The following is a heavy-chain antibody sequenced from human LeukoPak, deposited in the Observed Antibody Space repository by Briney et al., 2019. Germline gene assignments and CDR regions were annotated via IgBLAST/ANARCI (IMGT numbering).Heavy chain of an antibody. J-gene: IGHJ4*02. CDR2: ISSSSSYT. D-gene: IGHD3-22*01. V-gene: IGHV3-11*05. CDR1: VFTFSDYY. CDR3: ARARGDSRGYIPYYFDY. Sequence: GGSLRLSCAASVFTFSDYYMSWIRQAPGKGLEWVSYISSSSSYTKYADSVKGRFTISRDNAKKSLYLQMNSLRAEDTAVYYCARARGDSRGYIPYYFDYWGQGTLVTVSS.